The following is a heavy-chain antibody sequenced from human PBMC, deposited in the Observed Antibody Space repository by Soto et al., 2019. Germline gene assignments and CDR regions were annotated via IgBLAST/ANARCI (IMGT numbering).Heavy chain of an antibody. D-gene: IGHD1-1*01. CDR1: GFNFTNAW. J-gene: IGHJ4*02. CDR2: IKSKAHGGTT. CDR3: ATDGVTVKATNDY. Sequence: PGGAQRRSCAACGFNFTNAWMNWVRQKQGKGLEWVGRIKSKAHGGTTEYATPVKGRFTISRDDSKSTLYLQMNSLKTEDTAVYYCATDGVTVKATNDYWGQGTLVTV. V-gene: IGHV3-15*07.